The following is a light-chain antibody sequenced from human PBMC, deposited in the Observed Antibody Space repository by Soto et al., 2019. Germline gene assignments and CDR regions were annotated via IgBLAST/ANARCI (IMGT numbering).Light chain of an antibody. Sequence: EIVLTQSPATLSLSPGERATLSCRASRTVGNFLAWYQQKPGQAPSLLIYRASTRATGVPARFSGSGSGTEFTLTISSLEPEDFAIYYCQQRRNWPPTFGQGTKVDIK. CDR1: RTVGNF. V-gene: IGKV3-11*01. J-gene: IGKJ1*01. CDR3: QQRRNWPPT. CDR2: RAS.